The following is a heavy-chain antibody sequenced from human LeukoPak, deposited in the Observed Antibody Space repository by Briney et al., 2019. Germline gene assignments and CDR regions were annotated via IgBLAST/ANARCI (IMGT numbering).Heavy chain of an antibody. CDR3: AREPRYSSGGMVDY. Sequence: SETLSLTCTVSGGSISSGDYYWSWIRQPPGKGLEWIGYIYYSGSTYYNPSLKSRVTISVDTSKNQFSLKLSSVTAADTAVYYCAREPRYSSGGMVDYWGQGTLVTVSS. J-gene: IGHJ4*02. CDR2: IYYSGST. D-gene: IGHD6-19*01. CDR1: GGSISSGDYY. V-gene: IGHV4-30-4*08.